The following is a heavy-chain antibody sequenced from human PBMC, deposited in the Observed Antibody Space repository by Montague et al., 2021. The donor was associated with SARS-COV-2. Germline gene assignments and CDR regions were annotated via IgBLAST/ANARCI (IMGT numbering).Heavy chain of an antibody. CDR3: VSRCRYGSFDV. D-gene: IGHD1-14*01. CDR2: ITRNGYST. V-gene: IGHV3-20*04. Sequence: SLRLSCAASGSTFDDYAMSWVRQGPGKGLEWVSCITRNGYSTNFADSAKGNCTISMDNAKNSLYPQMNSLRPEDTALDYCVSRCRYGSFDVWGQGTMVTVSS. CDR1: GSTFDDYA. J-gene: IGHJ3*01.